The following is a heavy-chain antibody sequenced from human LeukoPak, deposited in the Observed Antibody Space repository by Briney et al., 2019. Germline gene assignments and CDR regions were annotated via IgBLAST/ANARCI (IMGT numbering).Heavy chain of an antibody. V-gene: IGHV3-23*01. D-gene: IGHD3-9*01. J-gene: IGHJ4*02. CDR3: AKSQGDILTGYYG. CDR2: ISGSGGST. Sequence: GGSLRLSCAASGFTFSSYAMSWVRHAPGKGLELVSAISGSGGSTYYADSVKSRFTISGDNPKNTLYQQMDCLGAEDTAVYYCAKSQGDILTGYYGWGQGTLVGVSS. CDR1: GFTFSSYA.